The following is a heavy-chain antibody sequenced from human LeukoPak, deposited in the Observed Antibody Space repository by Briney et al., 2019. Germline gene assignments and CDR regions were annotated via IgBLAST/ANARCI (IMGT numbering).Heavy chain of an antibody. CDR1: GYSISSGYY. D-gene: IGHD3-16*01. Sequence: PSETLSLTCAVSGYSISSGYYWGWIRQPPVKGLEWIGSIYHSGSTYYNPSLKSRVTISVDTSKNQFSLKLSSVTAADTAVYYCARTIHRGGHYYFDYWGQGTLVTVSS. J-gene: IGHJ4*02. CDR3: ARTIHRGGHYYFDY. CDR2: IYHSGST. V-gene: IGHV4-38-2*01.